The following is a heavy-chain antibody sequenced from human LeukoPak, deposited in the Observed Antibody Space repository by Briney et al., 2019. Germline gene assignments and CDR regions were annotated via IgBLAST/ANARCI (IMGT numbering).Heavy chain of an antibody. CDR2: IKEDGSEK. V-gene: IGHV3-7*01. CDR3: TRDLEYGDYWGRLFDY. D-gene: IGHD4-17*01. CDR1: GFTFSRYW. Sequence: GGSLRLSCAASGFTFSRYWMSWVRQAPGKGLEWVANIKEDGSEKYYVDSVKGRFTISRDNAKNSLYLQMNSLRAEDTAVYYCTRDLEYGDYWGRLFDYWGQGTLVAVTS. J-gene: IGHJ4*02.